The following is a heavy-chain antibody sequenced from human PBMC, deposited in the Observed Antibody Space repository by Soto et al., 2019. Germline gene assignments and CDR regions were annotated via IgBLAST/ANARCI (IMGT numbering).Heavy chain of an antibody. J-gene: IGHJ4*02. CDR1: GGSISSGDYY. V-gene: IGHV4-30-4*01. D-gene: IGHD1-26*01. Sequence: SETLSLTCTVSGGSISSGDYYWSWIRQPPGKGLEWIGYIYYSGSTYYNPSLKSRVTISVDASKNEFSLRLNSVTAADTAVYYCARAPIIGATFFDYWGQGSLVTVSS. CDR2: IYYSGST. CDR3: ARAPIIGATFFDY.